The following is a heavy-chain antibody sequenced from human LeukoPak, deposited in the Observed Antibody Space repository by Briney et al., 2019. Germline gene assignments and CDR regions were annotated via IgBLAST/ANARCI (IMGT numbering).Heavy chain of an antibody. Sequence: GGSLRLSCAASGFTFSSYSMNWVRPAPGKGLEWVSSISSSSSYIYYADSVKGRFTISRDNAKNSLYLQMNSLRAEDTAVYYCARDWSDDAGDYWGQGTLVTVSS. V-gene: IGHV3-21*01. D-gene: IGHD3-3*01. CDR1: GFTFSSYS. CDR3: ARDWSDDAGDY. J-gene: IGHJ4*02. CDR2: ISSSSSYI.